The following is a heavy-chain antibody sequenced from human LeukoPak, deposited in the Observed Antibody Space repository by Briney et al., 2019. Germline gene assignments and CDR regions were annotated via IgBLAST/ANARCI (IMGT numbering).Heavy chain of an antibody. CDR2: IIPIFGTA. D-gene: IGHD3-3*01. CDR1: GGTFSSYA. V-gene: IGHV1-69*13. J-gene: IGHJ4*02. Sequence: SVKVSCKASGGTFSSYAISWVRQAPGQGLEWMGGIIPIFGTANYAQKFQGRVTITADESTSTAYMELSSLRSEDTAVYYCARGTTYYDFWSGYYSYWGQGTLVTVSS. CDR3: ARGTTYYDFWSGYYSY.